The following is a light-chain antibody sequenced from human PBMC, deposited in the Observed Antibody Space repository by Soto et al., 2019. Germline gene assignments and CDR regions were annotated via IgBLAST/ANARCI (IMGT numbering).Light chain of an antibody. V-gene: IGKV1-5*01. J-gene: IGKJ2*01. CDR2: DAS. CDR3: QQYNSYSTYT. CDR1: QSVSSS. Sequence: DILMTQSPSTLSASVGDRVTLSCRASQSVSSSLAWYQQKPGQAPKLLIYDASSWESGVPARFSGSGSGTEFTLTISSLQPDDFAAYYCQQYNSYSTYTFGQGTKLEIK.